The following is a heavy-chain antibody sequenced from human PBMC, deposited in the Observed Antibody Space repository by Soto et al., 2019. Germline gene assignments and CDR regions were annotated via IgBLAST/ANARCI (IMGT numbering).Heavy chain of an antibody. CDR1: GGSFSGYY. J-gene: IGHJ6*02. CDR2: INHSGST. V-gene: IGHV4-34*01. Sequence: SETLSLTWAVYGGSFSGYYGNGSRQPPGKGLEWIGEINHSGSTNYNPSLRSRVTISVDTSKNQFSLKLSSVTAADTAVYYCARVRFLEWLLSHYYGMDVWGQGTTVTVSS. D-gene: IGHD3-3*01. CDR3: ARVRFLEWLLSHYYGMDV.